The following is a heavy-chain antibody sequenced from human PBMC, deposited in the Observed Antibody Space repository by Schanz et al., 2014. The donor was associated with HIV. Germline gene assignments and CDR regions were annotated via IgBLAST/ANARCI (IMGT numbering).Heavy chain of an antibody. CDR3: VRDAGAQWLDGDNWFDP. Sequence: QVQLVESGGGVVQPGGSLRLSCVASGFTFSAYVMHWGRQAPGKGLEWAASMWSDGSNKYYADSVRGRFTISRDNSKNTVSLQMNSLRSEDTAVYYCVRDAGAQWLDGDNWFDPWGQGTLVTVSS. CDR1: GFTFSAYV. J-gene: IGHJ5*02. CDR2: MWSDGSNK. D-gene: IGHD6-19*01. V-gene: IGHV3-30*02.